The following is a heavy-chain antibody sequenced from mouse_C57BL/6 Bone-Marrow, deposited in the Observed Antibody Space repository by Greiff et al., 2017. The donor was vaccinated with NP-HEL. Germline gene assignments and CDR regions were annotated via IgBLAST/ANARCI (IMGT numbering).Heavy chain of an antibody. CDR3: ANCLVATDY. J-gene: IGHJ2*01. CDR1: GYAFSSSW. Sequence: VQLQQSGPELVKPGASVKMSCKASGYAFSSSWMHWVKQRPGKGLEWIGRIDPGDGDTNYNGKFKGKATLTADKSSSTAYMQLRSLTSEDSAVYFCANCLVATDYWGQGTTLTVSA. CDR2: IDPGDGDT. D-gene: IGHD1-1*01. V-gene: IGHV1-82*01.